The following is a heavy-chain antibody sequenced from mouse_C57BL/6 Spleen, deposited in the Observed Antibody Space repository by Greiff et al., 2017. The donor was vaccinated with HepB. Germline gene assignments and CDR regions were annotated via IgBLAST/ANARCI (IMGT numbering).Heavy chain of an antibody. V-gene: IGHV1-80*01. CDR2: IYPGDGDT. CDR1: GYAFSSYW. J-gene: IGHJ2*01. D-gene: IGHD1-1*01. CDR3: ARSDYYGSLDY. Sequence: QVQLKESGAELVKPGASVKISCKASGYAFSSYWMNWVKQRPGKGLEWIGQIYPGDGDTNYNGKFKGKATLTADKSSSTAYMQLSSLTSEDSAVYFCARSDYYGSLDYWGQGTTLTVSS.